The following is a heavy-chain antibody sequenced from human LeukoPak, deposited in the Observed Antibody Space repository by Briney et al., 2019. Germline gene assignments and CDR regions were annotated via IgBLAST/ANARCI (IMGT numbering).Heavy chain of an antibody. CDR2: IYTSGST. V-gene: IGHV4-4*07. CDR1: GGSISSYY. J-gene: IGHJ4*02. D-gene: IGHD3-22*01. CDR3: ARVTGYIVEDYFDY. Sequence: SETLSLTCTVSGGSISSYYWSWIRQPAGKGLEWIGRIYTSGSTYSNPSLKSRVTISVDTSKNQFSLKLSSVTAADTAVYYCARVTGYIVEDYFDYWGQGTLVTVSS.